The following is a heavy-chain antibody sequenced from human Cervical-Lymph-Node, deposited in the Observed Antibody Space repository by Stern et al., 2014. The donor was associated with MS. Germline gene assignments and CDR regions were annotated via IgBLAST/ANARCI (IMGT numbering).Heavy chain of an antibody. Sequence: QVQLGQSGPGLVKPSETLSLTCLISGGSISTYYWSWVRQTPGKGLEWIGYIYYSGNTNYNTSLKSRVAMSVDTSKNQFSLKLGSVTAADTAVYYCARDDGYSGYDSWGQGTLVTVSS. CDR3: ARDDGYSGYDS. D-gene: IGHD5-12*01. J-gene: IGHJ4*02. V-gene: IGHV4-59*01. CDR2: IYYSGNT. CDR1: GGSISTYY.